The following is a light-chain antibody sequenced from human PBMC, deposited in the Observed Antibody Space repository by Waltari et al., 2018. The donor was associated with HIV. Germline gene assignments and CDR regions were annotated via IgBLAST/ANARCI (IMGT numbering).Light chain of an antibody. CDR2: DNI. CDR3: GAWDSSLTAEV. Sequence: QSVVTQPPSVSAAPGQKVTISCSGSSSNIGNNHVSWYQHLPGTPPKLLIYDNIKRPSGIPDRFAGSKAGTSATLGITGLQAGDEADYYCGAWDSSLTAEVFGGGTKLTVL. V-gene: IGLV1-51*01. J-gene: IGLJ2*01. CDR1: SSNIGNNH.